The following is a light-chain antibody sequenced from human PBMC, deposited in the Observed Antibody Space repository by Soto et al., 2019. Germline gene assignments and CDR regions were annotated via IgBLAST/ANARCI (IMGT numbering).Light chain of an antibody. Sequence: EVVLTQSPGTLSLSPGERATLSCRASHSVTKNNLNWYQQKPGQAPRLLIYGASTRATGIPDRFTGSGSGTDFTLTISRLEPEDFAVYYCQQFDTSSTWTFGQGTKVDIK. CDR3: QQFDTSSTWT. J-gene: IGKJ1*01. CDR1: HSVTKNN. V-gene: IGKV3-20*01. CDR2: GAS.